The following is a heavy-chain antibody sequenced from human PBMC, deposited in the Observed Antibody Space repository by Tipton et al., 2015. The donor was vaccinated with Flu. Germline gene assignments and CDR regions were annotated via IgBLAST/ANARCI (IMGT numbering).Heavy chain of an antibody. D-gene: IGHD2-2*01. CDR2: IYGGGTT. V-gene: IGHV3-53*01. CDR3: ARGPQVPVWPYYYGMDV. CDR1: GFTFDDFD. J-gene: IGHJ6*02. Sequence: QLVQSGGSVVRPGGSLQLACEASGFTFDDFDMNWVRQAPGKGLEWVSVIYGGGTTDYADSVKGRFTISRDKSKNALYLQMSSLRAEDTAVYYCARGPQVPVWPYYYGMDVWGQGTTVTVSS.